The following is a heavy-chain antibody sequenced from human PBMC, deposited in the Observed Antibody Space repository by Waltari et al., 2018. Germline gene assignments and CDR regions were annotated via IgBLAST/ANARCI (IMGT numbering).Heavy chain of an antibody. V-gene: IGHV1-69*12. CDR1: GGTFSSYA. CDR3: ARGVVEMATTGGFDY. J-gene: IGHJ4*02. Sequence: QVQLVQSGAEVKKPGSSVKVSCKASGGTFSSYAISWVRQAPGQGLEWMGGIIPIFGTANYAQKFHGRVTMTADESTSTAYMERSSLRSEDTAVYYCARGVVEMATTGGFDYWGQGTLVTVSS. CDR2: IIPIFGTA. D-gene: IGHD1-1*01.